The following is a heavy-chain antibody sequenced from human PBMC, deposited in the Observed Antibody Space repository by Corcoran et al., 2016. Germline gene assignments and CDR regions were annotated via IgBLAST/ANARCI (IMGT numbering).Heavy chain of an antibody. D-gene: IGHD3-22*01. CDR1: GFTFSDYG. Sequence: QVQLVESGGGVVQPGGSLRLSCAASGFTFSDYGMQWVRQAPGKGLEWVAVISDAGSTEYYADSVKGRFTISRDNSKNTLFLQMSSLRAEDTAGYYCAKEFHSSCYGAYFDYWGQGALVTVSS. CDR2: ISDAGSTE. CDR3: AKEFHSSCYGAYFDY. J-gene: IGHJ4*02. V-gene: IGHV3-30*18.